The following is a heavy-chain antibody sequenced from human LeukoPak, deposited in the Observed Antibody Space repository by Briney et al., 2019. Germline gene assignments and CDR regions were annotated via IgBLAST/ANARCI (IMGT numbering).Heavy chain of an antibody. Sequence: GSLRLSCAASGFTFGTYEMTWVRQPPGKGLEWIGEIYHSGSTNYNPSLKGRVTISVDKSKNQFSLKLSSVSAADTAVYYCAKYSGYGNDAFDIWGQGTMVTVSS. D-gene: IGHD5-12*01. V-gene: IGHV4-4*02. CDR1: GFTFGTYEM. CDR3: AKYSGYGNDAFDI. J-gene: IGHJ3*02. CDR2: IYHSGST.